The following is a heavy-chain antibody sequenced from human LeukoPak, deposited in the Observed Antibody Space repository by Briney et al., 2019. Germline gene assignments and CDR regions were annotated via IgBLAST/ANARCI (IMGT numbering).Heavy chain of an antibody. CDR1: GFTFDDYG. CDR2: INWNGGST. J-gene: IGHJ4*02. CDR3: ARRKDGSGSYYFDY. Sequence: GGSLRLSCAASGFTFDDYGMSWVRQAPGKGLEWVSGINWNGGSTGYADSVKGRFTISRDNAKNSLYLQMNSLRAEDTALYHCARRKDGSGSYYFDYWGQGTLVTVSS. V-gene: IGHV3-20*01. D-gene: IGHD3-10*01.